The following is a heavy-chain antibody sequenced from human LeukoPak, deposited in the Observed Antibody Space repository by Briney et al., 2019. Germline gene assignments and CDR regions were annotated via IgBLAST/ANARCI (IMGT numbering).Heavy chain of an antibody. CDR3: APEGGMGYYGSGGLNNPRGGPIDY. D-gene: IGHD3-10*01. CDR1: GFYFGGHA. Sequence: PGGSLRLSCVASGFYFGGHAMHWLRQAPGKGLEWVSYIISSGSTIYYADSVKGRFTISRDNAKNSLYLQMNSLRAEDTAVYYCAPEGGMGYYGSGGLNNPRGGPIDYWGQGTLVTVSS. V-gene: IGHV3-11*01. J-gene: IGHJ4*02. CDR2: IISSGSTI.